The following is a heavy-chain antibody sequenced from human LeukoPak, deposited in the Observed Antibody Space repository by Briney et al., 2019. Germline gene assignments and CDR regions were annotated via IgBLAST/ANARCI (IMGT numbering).Heavy chain of an antibody. Sequence: ASVKVSCKASGYTFTGYYMHWVRQAPGQGLEWMGWINPNSGGTNYAQKFQGRVTMTRDTSISTAYMELSRLRSDDTAVYYCARDFPDLTDLDALDIWGQGTMVTVSS. CDR2: INPNSGGT. J-gene: IGHJ3*02. CDR1: GYTFTGYY. V-gene: IGHV1-2*02. D-gene: IGHD7-27*01. CDR3: ARDFPDLTDLDALDI.